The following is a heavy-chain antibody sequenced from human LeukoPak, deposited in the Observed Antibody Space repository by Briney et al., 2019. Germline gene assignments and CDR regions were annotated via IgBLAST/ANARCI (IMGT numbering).Heavy chain of an antibody. CDR2: INDNSGGT. Sequence: ASVKVSCKASAYTFTDYYMHWFRQAPGQGLEWMGWINDNSGGTKYAQKFQDRVTLTRDTSISTAYLELSRLTPDDTAVYYCVRDKAAATGLSLDYWGQGTLVTVSS. V-gene: IGHV1-2*02. D-gene: IGHD6-13*01. CDR1: AYTFTDYY. J-gene: IGHJ4*02. CDR3: VRDKAAATGLSLDY.